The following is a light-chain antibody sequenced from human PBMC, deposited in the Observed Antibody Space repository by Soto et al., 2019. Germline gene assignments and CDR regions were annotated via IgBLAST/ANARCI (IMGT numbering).Light chain of an antibody. J-gene: IGKJ5*01. Sequence: EIVLTQSPASLALSPGERATLSCRASLSVTGYLAWYQQRPNQAPRLLIHGTSNRATGIPARFSGEESGTDFTRTISSLEPEDSAVYYCQQRANFGQGTRLEIK. CDR1: LSVTGY. CDR3: QQRAN. V-gene: IGKV3-11*01. CDR2: GTS.